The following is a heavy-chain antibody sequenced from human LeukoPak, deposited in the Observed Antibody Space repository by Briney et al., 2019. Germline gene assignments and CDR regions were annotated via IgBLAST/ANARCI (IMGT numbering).Heavy chain of an antibody. J-gene: IGHJ6*02. V-gene: IGHV1-18*01. D-gene: IGHD2-2*01. CDR1: GYTFTSYG. CDR2: ISAYNGNT. CDR3: ARDSLIVVVPAYYYGMTS. Sequence: ASVKVSCKASGYTFTSYGISWVRQAPGQGLEWMGWISAYNGNTNYAQKLQGRVTMTTDTSTSTAYMELRSLRSDDTAVYYCARDSLIVVVPAYYYGMTSGAKGPRSPSP.